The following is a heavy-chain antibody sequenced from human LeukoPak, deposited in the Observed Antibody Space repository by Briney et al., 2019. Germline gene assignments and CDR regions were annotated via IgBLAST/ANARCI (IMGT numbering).Heavy chain of an antibody. J-gene: IGHJ6*03. D-gene: IGHD3-16*01. V-gene: IGHV3-7*01. CDR3: ARARRTAFGLYYYYMDV. CDR2: IKQDGSEK. Sequence: GGSLRLSCAASGFTFSSYWRSWVRQAPGKGLEWVANIKQDGSEKYYADSVKGRFTISRDNAKNSLYLQMNSLRAEDTAVYYCARARRTAFGLYYYYMDVWGKGTTVTVSS. CDR1: GFTFSSYW.